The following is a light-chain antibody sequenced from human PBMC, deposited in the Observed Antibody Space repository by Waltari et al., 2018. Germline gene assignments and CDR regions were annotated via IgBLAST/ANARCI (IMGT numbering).Light chain of an antibody. V-gene: IGLV1-47*01. Sequence: QSVLTQPPSASGTPGQRVTISCSGSSSNIGSNHVYWYQQLPGMAPTLLIYRNVQRPSGVPDRFSGSKSGSSASLAISGLRSEDEADYYCGAWDDSLSGHYVFGTGTKVTVL. J-gene: IGLJ1*01. CDR2: RNV. CDR3: GAWDDSLSGHYV. CDR1: SSNIGSNH.